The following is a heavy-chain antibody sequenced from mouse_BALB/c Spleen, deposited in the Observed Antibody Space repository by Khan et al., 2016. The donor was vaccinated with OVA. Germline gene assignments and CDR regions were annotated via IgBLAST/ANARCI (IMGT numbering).Heavy chain of an antibody. J-gene: IGHJ3*01. CDR2: ISDGGSYT. Sequence: EVELVESVGGLVKPGGSLTLSCTASGFTFSDYYMYWVRQTPEKRLEWVANISDGGSYTYYPDSVKGRFTISRDEAENNLYLHMSSLKSDDTAMYYCVRGYYGDPFAYWGQGTLVTVSA. CDR1: GFTFSDYY. D-gene: IGHD2-13*01. V-gene: IGHV5-4*02. CDR3: VRGYYGDPFAY.